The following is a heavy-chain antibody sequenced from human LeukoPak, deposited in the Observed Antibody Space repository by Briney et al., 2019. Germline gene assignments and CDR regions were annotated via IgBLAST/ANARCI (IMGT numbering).Heavy chain of an antibody. J-gene: IGHJ4*02. CDR3: ARVRMGDDFNPFDY. Sequence: GGSLRLSCAASGFTFSSFWMSWVRHAPGKGLVWVSRINGDGSETIYADSVKGRFTISRDNAKNTVYLQMNSLRAEDTAVYYCARVRMGDDFNPFDYWGQGTLVTVSS. CDR1: GFTFSSFW. V-gene: IGHV3-74*01. D-gene: IGHD3-16*01. CDR2: INGDGSET.